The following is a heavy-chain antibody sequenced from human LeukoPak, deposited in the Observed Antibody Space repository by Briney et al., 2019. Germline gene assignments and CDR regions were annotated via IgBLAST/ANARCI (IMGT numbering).Heavy chain of an antibody. D-gene: IGHD2-21*02. J-gene: IGHJ4*02. V-gene: IGHV4-30-2*03. CDR1: GGSISSGGYS. Sequence: SETLSLTCAVSGGSISSGGYSWSWIRQPPGKGLEWIGYIYHSGSTYYNPSLKSRVTISVDTSKNQFSLKLSSVTAADTAVYYCARHAPAYCGGDCYSFDYWGQGTLVTVSS. CDR3: ARHAPAYCGGDCYSFDY. CDR2: IYHSGST.